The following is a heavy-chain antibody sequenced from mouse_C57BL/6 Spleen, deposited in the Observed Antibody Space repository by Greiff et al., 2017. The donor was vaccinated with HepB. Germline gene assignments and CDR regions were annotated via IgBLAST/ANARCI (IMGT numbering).Heavy chain of an antibody. CDR2: ISSGGSYT. Sequence: EVKLMESGGDLVKPGGSLKLSCAASGFTFSSYGMSWVRQTPDKRLEWVATISSGGSYTYYPDSVKGRFTISRDNAKNTLYLQMSSLKSEDTAMYYCASYDYWFAYSGQGTLVTVSA. CDR1: GFTFSSYG. J-gene: IGHJ3*01. V-gene: IGHV5-6*01. D-gene: IGHD2-4*01. CDR3: ASYDYWFAY.